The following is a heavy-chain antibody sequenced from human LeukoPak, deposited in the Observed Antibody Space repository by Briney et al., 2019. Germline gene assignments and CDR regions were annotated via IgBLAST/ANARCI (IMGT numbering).Heavy chain of an antibody. V-gene: IGHV3-15*01. Sequence: PGGSLRLSCAASGFTFSTYSMNWVRQAPGKGLEWVGRLKSKTDGGTTDYAAPVKGRFTISRDDSKNTLYLQMNSLKTEDTAVYYCTTGYFFDYFDYWGQGTLVTVSS. D-gene: IGHD2/OR15-2a*01. CDR1: GFTFSTYS. CDR3: TTGYFFDYFDY. J-gene: IGHJ4*02. CDR2: LKSKTDGGTT.